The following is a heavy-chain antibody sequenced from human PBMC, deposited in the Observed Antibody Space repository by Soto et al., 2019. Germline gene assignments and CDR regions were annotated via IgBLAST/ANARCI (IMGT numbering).Heavy chain of an antibody. CDR1: GYTLTELS. J-gene: IGHJ4*02. V-gene: IGHV1-24*01. Sequence: EASVKVSCTVSGYTLTELSMHWVRQAPGKGLEWMGGFDPEDGETIYAQKFQGRVTMTEDTSTDTAYMELSSLRSEDTAVYYCATAPGATSMLRWGLDYDYCGQRTLVTVSS. D-gene: IGHD3-10*01. CDR2: FDPEDGET. CDR3: ATAPGATSMLRWGLDYDY.